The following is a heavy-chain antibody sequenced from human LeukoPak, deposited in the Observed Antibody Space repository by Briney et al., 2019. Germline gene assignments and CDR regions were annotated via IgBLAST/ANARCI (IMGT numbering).Heavy chain of an antibody. Sequence: SETLSLTCTVSGGSISSYYWNWLPQSPGKGLEWIVYISYSGSTNYNPSLKSRVTISLDTSKNQFSQQVMSVTAADTAVYYCGRGFDSRSAYFDYWGQGTLVTVSS. CDR2: ISYSGST. J-gene: IGHJ4*02. CDR3: GRGFDSRSAYFDY. V-gene: IGHV4-59*01. D-gene: IGHD2-21*01. CDR1: GGSISSYY.